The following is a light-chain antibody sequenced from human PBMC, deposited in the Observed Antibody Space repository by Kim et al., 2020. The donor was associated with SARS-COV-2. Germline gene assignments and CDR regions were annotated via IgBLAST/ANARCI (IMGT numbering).Light chain of an antibody. Sequence: SYELTQPPSVSVSPGQTASITCSGDKLGSKFACWYQQKPGQSPVLVIYQDSTRPSGIPERFSASNSGNTATLTISGTQAVDEADYYCQAWDSSTYVFGTGTKVTVL. CDR3: QAWDSSTYV. CDR1: KLGSKF. CDR2: QDS. V-gene: IGLV3-1*01. J-gene: IGLJ1*01.